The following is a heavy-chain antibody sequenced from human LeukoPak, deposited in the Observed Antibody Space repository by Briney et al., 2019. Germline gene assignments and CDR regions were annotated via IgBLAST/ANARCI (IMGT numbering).Heavy chain of an antibody. D-gene: IGHD3-22*01. J-gene: IGHJ3*02. CDR3: ARLSMIDTFDI. CDR1: GYSFTTYW. CDR2: IYPGDSDT. V-gene: IGHV5-51*01. Sequence: GESLKISCKGSGYSFTTYWIGWVRQMPGKGLEWMAIIYPGDSDTKYSPSFQDQVTISADKSINTAYLHWRSLKASDTAMYYCARLSMIDTFDIWGLGTVVTVSS.